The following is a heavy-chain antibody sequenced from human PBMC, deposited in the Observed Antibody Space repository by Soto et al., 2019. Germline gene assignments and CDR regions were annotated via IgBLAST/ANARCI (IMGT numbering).Heavy chain of an antibody. CDR3: DRAIVVTGGGIDV. V-gene: IGHV4-30-4*01. Sequence: QVQLQESGPGLVQPSQTLSLTCTVSGGSISNADYSWSWVRQHPGKGLEWIGYIYYIGSSFFNPSFKSRVTMSKDTSKNQHSRRLTSVTSADTAVYYGDRAIVVTGGGIDVWGRVTTVTVSS. D-gene: IGHD5-12*01. J-gene: IGHJ6*02. CDR1: GGSISNADYS. CDR2: IYYIGSS.